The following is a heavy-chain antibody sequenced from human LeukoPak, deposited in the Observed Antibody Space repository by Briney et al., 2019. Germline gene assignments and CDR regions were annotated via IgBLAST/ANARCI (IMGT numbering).Heavy chain of an antibody. CDR2: INSDGSST. D-gene: IGHD5-12*01. CDR1: GFTFSSYR. V-gene: IGHV3-74*01. Sequence: PGGSLRLSCAASGFTFSSYRMHWVRQAPGKGLVWVSRINSDGSSTSYADSVKGRFTISRDNAKNPLYLQMNSLRAEDTAVYYCASRLGRGAFDIWGQGTMVTVSS. CDR3: ASRLGRGAFDI. J-gene: IGHJ3*02.